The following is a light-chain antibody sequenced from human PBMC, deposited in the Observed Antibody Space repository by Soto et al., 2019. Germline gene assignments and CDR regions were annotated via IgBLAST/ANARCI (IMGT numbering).Light chain of an antibody. J-gene: IGKJ5*01. CDR1: HSFRGL. CDR2: GAS. CDR3: QQYGSSPIT. V-gene: IGKV3-20*01. Sequence: EVGLTQAPVTLYLSPGERATLSFSSIHSFRGLLAWYQQKPGQAPRLLIYGASSRATGIPDRFSGSGSGTDFTLTISRLEPEDFAVYYCQQYGSSPITFGQGTRLEMK.